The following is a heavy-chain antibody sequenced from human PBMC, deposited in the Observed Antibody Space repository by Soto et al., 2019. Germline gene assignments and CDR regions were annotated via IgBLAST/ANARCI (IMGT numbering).Heavy chain of an antibody. CDR3: AICTGIQLWVFNY. J-gene: IGHJ4*02. D-gene: IGHD5-18*01. Sequence: PGGSLRLSCVASGIRFSSYAMSWVRQAPGKGLEWVSTITGSGGSTFYADSVKGRLTISRDNSKNTLYLQMKSLRAEDTAVYYCAICTGIQLWVFNYWGQGTQVTVSS. V-gene: IGHV3-23*01. CDR2: ITGSGGST. CDR1: GIRFSSYA.